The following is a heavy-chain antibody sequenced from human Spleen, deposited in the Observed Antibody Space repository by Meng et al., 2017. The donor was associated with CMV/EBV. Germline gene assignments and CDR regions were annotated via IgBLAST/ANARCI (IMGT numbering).Heavy chain of an antibody. CDR2: LNHSGIT. V-gene: IGHV4-34*01. J-gene: IGHJ4*02. CDR3: ARGRSGYGPFTIFGVVIDRYFDY. D-gene: IGHD3-3*01. Sequence: WRWVRQPPGKGLEWIGELNHSGITNYNPSLKSRVTIISLDTSKNQFSLKLSSVTAADTAVYYCARGRSGYGPFTIFGVVIDRYFDYWGQGTLVTVSS.